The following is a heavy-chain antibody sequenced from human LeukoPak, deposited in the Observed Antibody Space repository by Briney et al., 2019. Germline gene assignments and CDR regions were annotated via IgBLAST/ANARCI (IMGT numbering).Heavy chain of an antibody. D-gene: IGHD2-2*01. V-gene: IGHV1-2*02. CDR3: ARELIVVVPAATPFDY. Sequence: ASVKVTCKASGYTFTGYYMHWVRQAPGQGLEWMGWINPNSGGTNYAQKFQGRVTMTRDTSISTAYMELSRLRSDDTAVYYCARELIVVVPAATPFDYWGQGTLVTVSS. CDR2: INPNSGGT. CDR1: GYTFTGYY. J-gene: IGHJ4*02.